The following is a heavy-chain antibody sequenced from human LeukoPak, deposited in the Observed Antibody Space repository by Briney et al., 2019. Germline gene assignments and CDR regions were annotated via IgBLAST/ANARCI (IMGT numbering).Heavy chain of an antibody. D-gene: IGHD6-13*01. CDR1: GGSFSGYY. CDR3: ARDLRGSSSRGYDY. Sequence: PSETLSLTCAVYGGSFSGYYWRWIRQPPGKGLEWIGEINHSGSTNYNPSLKSRVTISVDTSKNQFSLKLSSVTAADTAVYYCARDLRGSSSRGYDYWGQGTLVTVSS. J-gene: IGHJ4*02. V-gene: IGHV4-34*01. CDR2: INHSGST.